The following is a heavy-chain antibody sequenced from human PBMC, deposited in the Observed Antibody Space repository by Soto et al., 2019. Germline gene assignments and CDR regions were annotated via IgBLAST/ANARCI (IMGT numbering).Heavy chain of an antibody. V-gene: IGHV4-59*08. J-gene: IGHJ4*02. CDR3: ARHDGDIAVAGIFDY. CDR1: GGSISSYY. Sequence: PSETLSLTCTVSGGSISSYYWSWIRQPPGKGLEWIGYIYYSGSTNYNPSLKSRVTISVDTSKNQFSLKLSSVTAADTAVYYCARHDGDIAVAGIFDYWGQGTLVTVSS. CDR2: IYYSGST. D-gene: IGHD6-19*01.